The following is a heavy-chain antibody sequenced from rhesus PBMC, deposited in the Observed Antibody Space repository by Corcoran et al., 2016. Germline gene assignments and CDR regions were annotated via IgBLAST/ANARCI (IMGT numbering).Heavy chain of an antibody. CDR1: GGSISDDYY. D-gene: IGHD5-24*01. J-gene: IGHJ4*01. V-gene: IGHV4-106*01. CDR2: IYGSGGGT. CDR3: ARDGAGTVGY. Sequence: QVQLQESGPGLVKPSETLSLTCAVSGGSISDDYYWSWSRPPPGKGLAWIGYIYGSGGGTNYNPSLKNRVTISMDTSKNQFSLKLSSVTAADTAVYYCARDGAGTVGYWGQGVLVTVSS.